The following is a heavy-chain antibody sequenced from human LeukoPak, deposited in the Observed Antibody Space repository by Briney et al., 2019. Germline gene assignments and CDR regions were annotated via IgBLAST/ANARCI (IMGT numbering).Heavy chain of an antibody. CDR1: GFTFSSYA. V-gene: IGHV3-23*01. D-gene: IGHD1-14*01. CDR2: ISGSGGST. J-gene: IGHJ4*02. CDR3: ASLPPLFG. Sequence: PGGSLSHSCAAPGFTFSSYAMSWVRQAPGKGLDWVSAISGSGGSTYYADSVKGRFTISRDNSKDTLDLQMNSLRAEDTAVYYCASLPPLFGWGQGTLVTVSS.